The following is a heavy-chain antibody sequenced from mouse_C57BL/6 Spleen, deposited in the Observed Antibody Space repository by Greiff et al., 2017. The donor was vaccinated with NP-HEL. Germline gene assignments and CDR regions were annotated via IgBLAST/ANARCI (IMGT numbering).Heavy chain of an antibody. CDR2: IYPGDGDT. V-gene: IGHV1-82*01. CDR3: ARSHPLYYYAMDY. J-gene: IGHJ4*01. CDR1: GYAFSSSW. D-gene: IGHD1-1*01. Sequence: QVQLKQSGPELVKPGASVKISCKASGYAFSSSWMNWVKQRPGKGLEWIGRIYPGDGDTNYNGKFKGKATLTADKSSSTAYMQLSSLTSEDSAVYFCARSHPLYYYAMDYWGQGTSVTVSS.